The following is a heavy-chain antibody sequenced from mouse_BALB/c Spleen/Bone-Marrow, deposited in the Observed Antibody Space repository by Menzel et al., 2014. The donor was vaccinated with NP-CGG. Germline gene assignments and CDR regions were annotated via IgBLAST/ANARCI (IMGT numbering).Heavy chain of an antibody. V-gene: IGHV2-9*02. Sequence: QGQLKESGPGLVAPSQSLSITCTFSGVLLTSYGVHWVRQPPGKGLEWLGVILGGGSTNYNSAPMSRLSISKDNSKSQVFLKMNSQQTDDTAMYYCARGRFITTVHYYAMDYWGQGTSVTVSS. CDR2: ILGGGST. CDR3: ARGRFITTVHYYAMDY. CDR1: GVLLTSYG. J-gene: IGHJ4*01. D-gene: IGHD1-2*01.